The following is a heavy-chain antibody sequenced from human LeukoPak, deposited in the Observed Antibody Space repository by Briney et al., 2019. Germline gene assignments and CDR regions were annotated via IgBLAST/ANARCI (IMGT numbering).Heavy chain of an antibody. CDR1: GGSISSYY. CDR2: IYYSGST. Sequence: PSETLSLTCTVSGGSISSYYWSWIRQPPGKGLEWIGYIYYSGSTNYNPSLKSRVTISVDTSKNQLSLKLSSVNAADTAVYYCAREVNGLDYWGQGTLVTVSS. V-gene: IGHV4-59*01. J-gene: IGHJ4*02. CDR3: AREVNGLDY.